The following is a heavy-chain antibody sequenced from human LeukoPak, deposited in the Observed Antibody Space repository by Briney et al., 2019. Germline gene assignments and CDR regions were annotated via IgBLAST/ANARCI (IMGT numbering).Heavy chain of an antibody. CDR3: ARDRSSYGMDV. V-gene: IGHV3-23*03. CDR2: IYSGGNT. CDR1: GFTFSIYA. D-gene: IGHD1-26*01. J-gene: IGHJ6*02. Sequence: GGSLRLSCAASGFTFSIYAMSWVRQAPGKGLEWVSLIYSGGNTYYADSVKGRFTISRDNSKNTLYLQMNSLRAEDTAVYYCARDRSSYGMDVWGQGTTVTVSS.